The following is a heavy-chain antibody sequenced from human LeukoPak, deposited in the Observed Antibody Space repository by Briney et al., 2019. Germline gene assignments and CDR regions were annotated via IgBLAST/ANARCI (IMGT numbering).Heavy chain of an antibody. Sequence: GASVKVSCKASGYTFTSYYMHWVRQAPGQGLEWMGIINPSGGSTSYAQKFQGRVTMTEDTSTDTAYMELSSLRSEDTAVYYCATNYDILTGYPPSFDYWGQGTLVTVSS. V-gene: IGHV1-46*01. CDR2: INPSGGST. CDR3: ATNYDILTGYPPSFDY. D-gene: IGHD3-9*01. CDR1: GYTFTSYY. J-gene: IGHJ4*02.